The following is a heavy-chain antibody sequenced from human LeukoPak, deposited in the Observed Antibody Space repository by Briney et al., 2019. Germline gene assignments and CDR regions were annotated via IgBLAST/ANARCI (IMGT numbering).Heavy chain of an antibody. D-gene: IGHD2-21*02. CDR2: ISSSSSYI. V-gene: IGHV3-21*01. CDR3: ARAVYCGGDCYPPHLDY. Sequence: PGGSLRLSCAASGLTFSSYSMNWVRQAPGKGLEWVSSISSSSSYIYYADSVKGRFTISRDNAKNSLYLQMNSLRAEDTAVYYCARAVYCGGDCYPPHLDYWGQGTLVTVSS. J-gene: IGHJ4*02. CDR1: GLTFSSYS.